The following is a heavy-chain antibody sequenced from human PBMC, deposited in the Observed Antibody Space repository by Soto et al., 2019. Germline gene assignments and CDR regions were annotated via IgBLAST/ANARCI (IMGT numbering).Heavy chain of an antibody. Sequence: PGGSLRLSCAASGFTFSDHYMDWVRQAPGKGLEWVGRTRNKANSYTTEYAASVKGRFTISRDDSKNSLYLQMNSLKTEDTAVYYCARVSRYSSSWYDYWGQGTLVTVSS. D-gene: IGHD6-13*01. CDR1: GFTFSDHY. V-gene: IGHV3-72*01. CDR2: TRNKANSYTT. CDR3: ARVSRYSSSWYDY. J-gene: IGHJ4*02.